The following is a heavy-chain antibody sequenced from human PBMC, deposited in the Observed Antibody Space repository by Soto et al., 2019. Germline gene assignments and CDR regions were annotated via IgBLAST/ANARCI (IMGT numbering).Heavy chain of an antibody. Sequence: GGSLRLSCAASGFTFSSYAMHWVRQAPGKGLEWVAVISYDGSNKYYADSVKGRFTISRDNSKNTLYLQMNSLRAEDTAVYYCARVPYDSSGYYYFDYWGQGTLVTVS. J-gene: IGHJ4*02. CDR3: ARVPYDSSGYYYFDY. CDR2: ISYDGSNK. V-gene: IGHV3-30-3*01. CDR1: GFTFSSYA. D-gene: IGHD3-22*01.